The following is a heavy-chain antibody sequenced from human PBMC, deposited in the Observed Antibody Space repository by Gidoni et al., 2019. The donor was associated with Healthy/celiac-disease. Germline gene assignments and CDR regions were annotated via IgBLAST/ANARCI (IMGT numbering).Heavy chain of an antibody. Sequence: QVQLQESGPGLVKPSETLSLTCTVSGGSIISYYWSWIRQPPGKGLEWIWYIYYSGSTNYNPSLKSRVTISVDTSKNQCSLKLSSVTAADTAVYYCARSIVVVPAAIPFDYYGMDVWGQGTTVTVSS. CDR2: IYYSGST. J-gene: IGHJ6*02. V-gene: IGHV4-59*01. CDR1: GGSIISYY. D-gene: IGHD2-2*01. CDR3: ARSIVVVPAAIPFDYYGMDV.